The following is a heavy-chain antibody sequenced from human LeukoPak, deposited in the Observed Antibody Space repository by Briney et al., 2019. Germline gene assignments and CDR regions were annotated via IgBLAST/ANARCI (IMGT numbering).Heavy chain of an antibody. D-gene: IGHD2-2*01. CDR1: GGTFSSYA. V-gene: IGHV1-69*04. CDR3: ARGVVPAAMAMDY. J-gene: IGHJ4*02. Sequence: SVKVSCKASGGTFSSYAISWVRQAPGQGLEWMGRIVPILGIANYAQKFQGRVTITADKSTSTAYMELSSLRSEDTAVYYCARGVVPAAMAMDYWGQGTLVTVSS. CDR2: IVPILGIA.